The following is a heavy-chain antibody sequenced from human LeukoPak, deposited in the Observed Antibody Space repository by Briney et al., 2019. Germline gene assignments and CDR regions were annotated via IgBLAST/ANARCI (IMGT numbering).Heavy chain of an antibody. J-gene: IGHJ5*02. CDR2: ISAYNGNT. V-gene: IGHV1-18*01. Sequence: GASVKVSCKASGYTLTSYGISWVRQAPGQGLEWMGWISAYNGNTNYAQKLQGRVTMTTDTSTSTAYMELRSLRSDDTAVYYCARESITMVRGAERNRNWFDPWGQGTLVTVSS. CDR1: GYTLTSYG. D-gene: IGHD3-10*01. CDR3: ARESITMVRGAERNRNWFDP.